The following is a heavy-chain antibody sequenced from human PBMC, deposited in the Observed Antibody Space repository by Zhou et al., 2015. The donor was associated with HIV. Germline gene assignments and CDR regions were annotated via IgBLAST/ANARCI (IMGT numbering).Heavy chain of an antibody. D-gene: IGHD3-10*01. J-gene: IGHJ4*02. CDR3: ARGDTMVRGVITGGPFDY. Sequence: QVQLVQSGAEVKKPGSSVKVSCKASGGTFSSYAISWVRQAPGQGLEWMGGIIPIFGTANYAQKFQGRVTITADESTSTAYMELSSLRSEDTAVYYCARGDTMVRGVITGGPFDYWGQGTLVTVSS. CDR1: GGTFSSYA. CDR2: IIPIFGTA. V-gene: IGHV1-69*12.